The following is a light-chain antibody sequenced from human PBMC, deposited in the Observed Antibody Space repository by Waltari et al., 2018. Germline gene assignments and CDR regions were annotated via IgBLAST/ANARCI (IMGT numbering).Light chain of an antibody. CDR2: AAS. V-gene: IGKV1-16*01. CDR3: QQYQDYPHT. CDR1: QDIGDF. J-gene: IGKJ4*01. Sequence: DIQMTHSPSSLTASVGDRVTITCRASQDIGDFLVGFQQRPGKATKSLSYAASTLQGGVPSIFSGSGSRTDFTLTISSMQPEDSGTYYCQQYQDYPHTFGGGTRVEVK.